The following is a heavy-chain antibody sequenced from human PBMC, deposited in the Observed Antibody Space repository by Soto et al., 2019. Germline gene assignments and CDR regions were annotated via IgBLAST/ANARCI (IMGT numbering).Heavy chain of an antibody. J-gene: IGHJ5*02. CDR2: IIPIFGTA. Sequence: SVKVSCKASGGTFSSYAISWVRQAPGQGLEWMGGIIPIFGTANYAQKFQGRVTITADESTSTAYMELSSLRSEDTAVYYCARDIRRGYSYAPSLGPWFDPWGQGTLVTVSS. CDR1: GGTFSSYA. CDR3: ARDIRRGYSYAPSLGPWFDP. V-gene: IGHV1-69*13. D-gene: IGHD5-18*01.